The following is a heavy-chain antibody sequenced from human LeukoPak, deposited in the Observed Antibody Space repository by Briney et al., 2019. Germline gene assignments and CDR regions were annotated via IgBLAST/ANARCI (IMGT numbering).Heavy chain of an antibody. CDR1: GGSFSSSSYY. D-gene: IGHD1-26*01. CDR2: IYYSGST. CDR3: ARVSGYYTVIDAFDI. V-gene: IGHV4-39*07. Sequence: SETLSLTCTVSGGSFSSSSYYWGWIRQPPGKGLEWIGSIYYSGSTYYNPSLKSRVTISVDTPKNQFSLKLSSVTAADTAVYYCARVSGYYTVIDAFDIWGQGTMVTVSS. J-gene: IGHJ3*02.